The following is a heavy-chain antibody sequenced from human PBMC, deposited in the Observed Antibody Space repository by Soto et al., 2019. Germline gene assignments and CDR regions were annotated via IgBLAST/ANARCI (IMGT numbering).Heavy chain of an antibody. V-gene: IGHV1-69*13. CDR3: ARGGSGYSYGGDY. D-gene: IGHD5-18*01. Sequence: GASVKVSCKASGGTFSSYAISWVRQAPGQGLEWMGGIIPIVGTANYAQKFQGRVTITADESTSTAYMELSSLRSEDTAVYYCARGGSGYSYGGDYWGQGTLVTVSS. J-gene: IGHJ4*02. CDR2: IIPIVGTA. CDR1: GGTFSSYA.